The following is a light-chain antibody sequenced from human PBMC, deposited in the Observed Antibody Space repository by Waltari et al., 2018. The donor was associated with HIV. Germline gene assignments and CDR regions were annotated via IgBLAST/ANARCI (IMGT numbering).Light chain of an antibody. V-gene: IGLV1-44*01. J-gene: IGLJ3*02. CDR1: SSNIGSNT. CDR3: AAWDDSLNGWV. Sequence: QSVLTQPPSASGTPGQRVTISCSGSSSNIGSNTVNWYQQLPGTAPKLRIYSNNQRPAGVPDRFCGSKSGTSASLAISGLQSEDEADYYCAAWDDSLNGWVFGGGTKLTVL. CDR2: SNN.